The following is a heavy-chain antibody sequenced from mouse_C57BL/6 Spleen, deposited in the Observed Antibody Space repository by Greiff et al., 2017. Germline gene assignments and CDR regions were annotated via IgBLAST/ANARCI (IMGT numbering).Heavy chain of an antibody. CDR1: GYTFTSYW. D-gene: IGHD2-2*01. CDR3: ARKVRGRLRYFDV. V-gene: IGHV1-69*01. J-gene: IGHJ1*03. CDR2: IDPSDSYT. Sequence: QVQLQQSGAELVMPGASVKLSCKASGYTFTSYWMHWVKQRPGQGLEWIGEIDPSDSYTNYNQKFKGKSTLTVDKSSSTAYMQLSSLTSEDSAVYYCARKVRGRLRYFDVWGTGTTVTVSS.